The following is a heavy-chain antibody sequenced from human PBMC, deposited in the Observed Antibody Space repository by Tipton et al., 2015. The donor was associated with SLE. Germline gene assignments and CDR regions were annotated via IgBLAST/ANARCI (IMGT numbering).Heavy chain of an antibody. Sequence: TLSLTCTVSGVSISTTTYFWGWIRQPPGKGLEWIGSVHYSGTIYYNPSLKSRISMSVDTSKKQFSLKLNSVTAADTAVYFCARRLAARPLPYWDFDLWGRGTLVTVSS. CDR1: GVSISTTTYF. V-gene: IGHV4-39*01. CDR3: ARRLAARPLPYWDFDL. J-gene: IGHJ2*01. D-gene: IGHD6-6*01. CDR2: VHYSGTI.